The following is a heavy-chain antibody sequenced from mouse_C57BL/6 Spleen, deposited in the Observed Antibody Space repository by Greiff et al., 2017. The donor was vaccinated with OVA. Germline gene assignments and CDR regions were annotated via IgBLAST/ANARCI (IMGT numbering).Heavy chain of an antibody. CDR3: ARLARDGYYFDY. V-gene: IGHV1-18*01. J-gene: IGHJ2*01. CDR2: INPNNGGT. D-gene: IGHD2-3*01. Sequence: EVQRVESGPELVKPGASVKIPCKASGYTFTDYNMDWVKQSHGKSLEWIGDINPNNGGTIYNQKFKGKATLTVDKSSSTAYMELRSLTSEDTAVYYCARLARDGYYFDYWGQGTTLTVSS. CDR1: GYTFTDYN.